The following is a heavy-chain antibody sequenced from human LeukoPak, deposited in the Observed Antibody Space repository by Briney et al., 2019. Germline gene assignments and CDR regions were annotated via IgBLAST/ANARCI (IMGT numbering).Heavy chain of an antibody. Sequence: GGSLILSCAASGFTLSSYAMSWVRQAPGKGLEWVSAISGSGGSTYYADSVKGRFTISRDNSKNTLYLQMNSLRAEDTAVYYCAKDLKIQLWTGGQGTLVTVSS. CDR2: ISGSGGST. J-gene: IGHJ4*02. CDR1: GFTLSSYA. CDR3: AKDLKIQLWT. D-gene: IGHD5-18*01. V-gene: IGHV3-23*01.